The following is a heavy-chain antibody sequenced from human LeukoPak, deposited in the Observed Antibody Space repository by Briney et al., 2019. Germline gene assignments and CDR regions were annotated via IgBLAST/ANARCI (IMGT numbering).Heavy chain of an antibody. CDR1: GFTFSSYW. D-gene: IGHD6-19*01. CDR2: IKQDGSEK. CDR3: ARDWGIAVAGTSDYYGMDV. Sequence: GSLRLSCAASGFTFSSYWLSWVRQPPGEGLEGVANIKQDGSEKYYVDSVKGRFTISRDNAKNSLYLQMNSLRAEDTAVYYCARDWGIAVAGTSDYYGMDVWGQGTTVTVSS. J-gene: IGHJ6*02. V-gene: IGHV3-7*01.